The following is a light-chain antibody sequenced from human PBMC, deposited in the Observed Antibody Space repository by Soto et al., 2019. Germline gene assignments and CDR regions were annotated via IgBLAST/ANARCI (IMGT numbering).Light chain of an antibody. J-gene: IGKJ4*01. CDR1: QSSSNW. CDR2: RAS. Sequence: DIQMTQSPSTLSASVGDRVTITCRASQSSSNWLAWYQQKPGKAPKLLIYRASSLESGVPSRFSGSGSGTEFTLVISSLHPDDFATYFCQQYNRYSPRLTFCGGTKVEIK. CDR3: QQYNRYSPRLT. V-gene: IGKV1-5*03.